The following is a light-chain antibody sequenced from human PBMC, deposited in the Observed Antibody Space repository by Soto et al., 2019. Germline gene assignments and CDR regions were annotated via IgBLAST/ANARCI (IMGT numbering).Light chain of an antibody. V-gene: IGKV3-11*01. Sequence: EIVLTQSPATLSLSPGERATLYCRASQSVGSYLAWYQQKPGQAPRLLIYDASNRATGIPARFSGSGSGTDFTLTISRLEPEDCAVYYCQQRSAWPLTVGGGTKVEIK. J-gene: IGKJ4*01. CDR3: QQRSAWPLT. CDR1: QSVGSY. CDR2: DAS.